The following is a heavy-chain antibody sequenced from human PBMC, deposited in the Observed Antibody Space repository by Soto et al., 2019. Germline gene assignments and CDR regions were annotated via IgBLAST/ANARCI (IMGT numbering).Heavy chain of an antibody. V-gene: IGHV1-3*01. CDR1: GYTFSTYA. J-gene: IGHJ6*03. CDR2: INAGNGNT. CDR3: ARAYDFWGGYEVWYYMDV. Sequence: QVQLVQSGAEVKKPGASVKVACKASGYTFSTYAMHCVRQAPGQRLEWMGRINAGNGNTKYSQKFQGRVTITRDTSARTAYMEQSSLGSEAAAVYYWARAYDFWGGYEVWYYMDVWGKGTTVTVSS. D-gene: IGHD3-3*01.